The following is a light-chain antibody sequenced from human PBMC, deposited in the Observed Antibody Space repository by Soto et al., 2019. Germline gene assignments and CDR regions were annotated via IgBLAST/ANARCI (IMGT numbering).Light chain of an antibody. J-gene: IGKJ1*01. Sequence: DIVMTQSPVSLPVTPGEPASISCRSSQSLLHSNGYNYLDWYLQKPGQSPQLLIYLGSNRASGVPGRFSASASGTDFTLTISRVDAEDVGVYYCMGALQSPPTFGQGTRVEIK. CDR3: MGALQSPPT. CDR1: QSLLHSNGYNY. CDR2: LGS. V-gene: IGKV2-28*01.